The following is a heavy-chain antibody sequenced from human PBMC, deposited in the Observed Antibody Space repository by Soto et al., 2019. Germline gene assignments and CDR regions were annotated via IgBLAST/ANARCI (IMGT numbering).Heavy chain of an antibody. J-gene: IGHJ4*02. V-gene: IGHV3-66*01. Sequence: EVQLVESGGGLVQPGGSLRLSCAASGFTVNSNYMSWVRQAPGKGLEWVSVIYSGGNTYYADSVKGRFTISRDSSKNTLDRQMNSRRAEETAVYYCARERYFDYWGPGTLVTVSS. CDR3: ARERYFDY. CDR1: GFTVNSNY. CDR2: IYSGGNT.